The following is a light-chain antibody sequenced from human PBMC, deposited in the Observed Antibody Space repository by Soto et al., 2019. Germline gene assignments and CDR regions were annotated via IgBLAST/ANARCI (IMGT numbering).Light chain of an antibody. J-gene: IGKJ4*01. CDR1: QSVSNN. CDR3: QQYNNWPPLT. V-gene: IGKV3-15*01. Sequence: IVMTQSPATLSVSPGERVTLSCRASQSVSNNLAWYQQKPGQAPRLLIYAASTRATGLPARFSGSGSGTQFTLTISGLQSEDFAVYYSQQYNNWPPLTFGGGTKVEIK. CDR2: AAS.